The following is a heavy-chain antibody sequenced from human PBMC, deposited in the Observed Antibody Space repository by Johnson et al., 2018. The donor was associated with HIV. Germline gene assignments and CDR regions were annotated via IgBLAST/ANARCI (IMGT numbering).Heavy chain of an antibody. J-gene: IGHJ3*02. Sequence: QVHLVESGGGLVQSGGSLRLSCGASGFSVSNTYMNWVRQAPGKGLEWVSLVSYDGSNKYYADSVKGRFTISRDNSQNTLYLQMNSLRAEDTAVYYCARDQNIVLMVYDAPGAFDIWGQGTMVTVSS. CDR2: VSYDGSNK. D-gene: IGHD2-8*01. CDR3: ARDQNIVLMVYDAPGAFDI. V-gene: IGHV3-30*03. CDR1: GFSVSNTY.